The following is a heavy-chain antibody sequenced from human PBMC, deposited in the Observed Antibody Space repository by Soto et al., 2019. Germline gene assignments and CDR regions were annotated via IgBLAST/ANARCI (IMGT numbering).Heavy chain of an antibody. V-gene: IGHV3-48*02. CDR1: GFTLSSYS. Sequence: EVQLVESGGGLVQPGGSLRLSCAASGFTLSSYSMHWVRQAPGKGLEWVSYISGSGGTIYYADSVKGRFTISRDHAKNSLSVQMHSLRDEDTAVYFCAREPVLSISGWSYYFGFWGQGTLVTVSS. CDR2: ISGSGGTI. CDR3: AREPVLSISGWSYYFGF. J-gene: IGHJ4*02. D-gene: IGHD6-19*01.